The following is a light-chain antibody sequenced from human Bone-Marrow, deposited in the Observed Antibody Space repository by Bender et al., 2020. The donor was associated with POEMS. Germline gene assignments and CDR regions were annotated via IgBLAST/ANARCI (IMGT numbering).Light chain of an antibody. CDR2: SSH. Sequence: QSVLTQPPSASGTPGQRATISCSGGSSNIGAHAVNWYQPLPGTAPKLLIYSSHRRPSEVPDRFSGSRSGTSASLAISGLQSEDETDYYCAVWDDRLNGWVFGGGTNLTVL. J-gene: IGLJ3*02. CDR3: AVWDDRLNGWV. CDR1: SSNIGAHA. V-gene: IGLV1-44*01.